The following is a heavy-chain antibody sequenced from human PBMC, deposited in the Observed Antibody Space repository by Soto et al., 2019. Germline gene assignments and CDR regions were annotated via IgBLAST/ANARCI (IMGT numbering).Heavy chain of an antibody. D-gene: IGHD3-3*01. Sequence: SVKVSCKASGGTFSSYAISWVRQAPGQGLEWMGGIIPIFGTANYAQKFQGRVTITADKSTSTAYMELSSLRSEDTAVYYCARTLDYFEGYYYYYYGMDVWGQGTTVTV. CDR3: ARTLDYFEGYYYYYYGMDV. CDR2: IIPIFGTA. CDR1: GGTFSSYA. V-gene: IGHV1-69*06. J-gene: IGHJ6*02.